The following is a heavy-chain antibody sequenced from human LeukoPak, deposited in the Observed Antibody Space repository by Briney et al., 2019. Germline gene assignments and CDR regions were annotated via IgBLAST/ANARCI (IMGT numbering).Heavy chain of an antibody. D-gene: IGHD2-2*02. CDR2: ISSSSSYI. CDR1: GFTFSSYS. Sequence: GGSLRLSCAASGFTFSSYSMNWVRQAPGKGLEWVSSISSSSSYIYYADTAKGRFTISRDDAKNSLYLQMNSLRADDTAVYYCARDRGPAIPFDYWGQGTLVTVSS. J-gene: IGHJ4*02. V-gene: IGHV3-21*01. CDR3: ARDRGPAIPFDY.